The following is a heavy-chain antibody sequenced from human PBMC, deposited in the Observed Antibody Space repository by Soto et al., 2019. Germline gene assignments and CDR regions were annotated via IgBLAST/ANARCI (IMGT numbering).Heavy chain of an antibody. CDR3: AREGGRSYGSGSYSWFDP. V-gene: IGHV1-69*08. CDR2: IIPILGIA. D-gene: IGHD3-10*01. J-gene: IGHJ5*02. CDR1: GGTFSSYT. Sequence: QVQLVQSGAEVKKPGSSVKVSCKASGGTFSSYTISWVRQAPGQGLEWMGRIIPILGIANYAQKFQGRVTSTADKSTSTAYMELSSLRSEDTAVYYWAREGGRSYGSGSYSWFDPWGQGTLVTVSS.